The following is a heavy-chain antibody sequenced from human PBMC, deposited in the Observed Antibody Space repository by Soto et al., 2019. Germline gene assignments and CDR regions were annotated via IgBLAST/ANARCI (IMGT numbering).Heavy chain of an antibody. D-gene: IGHD3-10*01. J-gene: IGHJ4*02. V-gene: IGHV4-59*08. Sequence: SETLSLTCTVSGGSISSYYWTWIRQPPGKGLEWIGFMYNSGSTHYNPSLKSRVTISLDTSKNQFSLNLGSVTAADTAVYYCASMGYHYGSGSYPLDYWGQGTLVTVSS. CDR2: MYNSGST. CDR1: GGSISSYY. CDR3: ASMGYHYGSGSYPLDY.